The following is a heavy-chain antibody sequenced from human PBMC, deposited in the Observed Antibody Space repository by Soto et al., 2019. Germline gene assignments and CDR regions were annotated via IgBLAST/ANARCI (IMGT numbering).Heavy chain of an antibody. Sequence: QVQLQESGPGLVKPSQTLSLTCTVSGGSISSGGYYWSWIRQHPGKGLEWIGYIYYSGSTYYNPSLKSRVTISVDTSKNQFSLKLSSVTAADTAVYYCARDSTIFGVVTHRGMDVWGQGTTVTVSS. D-gene: IGHD3-3*01. CDR3: ARDSTIFGVVTHRGMDV. J-gene: IGHJ6*02. CDR2: IYYSGST. V-gene: IGHV4-31*03. CDR1: GGSISSGGYY.